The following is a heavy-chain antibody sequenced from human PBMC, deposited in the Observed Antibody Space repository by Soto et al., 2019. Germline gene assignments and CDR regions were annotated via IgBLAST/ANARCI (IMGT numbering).Heavy chain of an antibody. CDR3: ARVLRGEQWLVRGDYYYGMDV. Sequence: GGSLRLSCAASGFTFSSYGMHWVRQAPGKGLEWVAVIWYDGSNKYYADSVKGRFTISRDNSKNTLYLQMNSLRAEDTAVYYCARVLRGEQWLVRGDYYYGMDVWGQGTTVTVSS. D-gene: IGHD6-19*01. J-gene: IGHJ6*02. CDR1: GFTFSSYG. CDR2: IWYDGSNK. V-gene: IGHV3-33*01.